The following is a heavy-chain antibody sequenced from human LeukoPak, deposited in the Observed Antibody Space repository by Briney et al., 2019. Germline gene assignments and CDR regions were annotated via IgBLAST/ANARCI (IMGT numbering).Heavy chain of an antibody. Sequence: YADSVKGRFTISRDNAKNSLYLQMNSLRAEDTAVYYCAREALSPYDFWSGYYSVRAYYFDYWGQGTLVTVSS. D-gene: IGHD3-3*01. V-gene: IGHV3-21*01. J-gene: IGHJ4*02. CDR3: AREALSPYDFWSGYYSVRAYYFDY.